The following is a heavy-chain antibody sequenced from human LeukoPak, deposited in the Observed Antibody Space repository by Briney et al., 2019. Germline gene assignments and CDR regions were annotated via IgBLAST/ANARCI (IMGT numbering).Heavy chain of an antibody. V-gene: IGHV4-61*08. CDR3: AREGRWLQPHFDY. CDR2: IYYSGST. CDR1: GGSISSGDYY. J-gene: IGHJ4*02. Sequence: SETLSLTCTVSGGSISSGDYYWSWIHQPPGKGLEWIGYIYYSGSTNYNPSLKSRVTISVDTSKNQFSLKLSSVTAADTAVYYCAREGRWLQPHFDYWGQGTLVTVSS. D-gene: IGHD5-24*01.